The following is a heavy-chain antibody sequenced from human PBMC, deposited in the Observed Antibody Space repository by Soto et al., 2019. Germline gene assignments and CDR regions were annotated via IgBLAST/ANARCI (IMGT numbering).Heavy chain of an antibody. CDR2: INHSGST. CDR1: GGSFSGYY. D-gene: IGHD3-16*02. CDR3: ARGPGYDYVWGSYRRGPYYFDY. Sequence: SETLSLTCAVYGGSFSGYYWSWIRQPPGKGLAWIGEINHSGSTNYNPSLKSRVTISVDTSKNQFSLKLSSVTAADTAVYYCARGPGYDYVWGSYRRGPYYFDYWGQGTLVTVSS. V-gene: IGHV4-34*01. J-gene: IGHJ4*02.